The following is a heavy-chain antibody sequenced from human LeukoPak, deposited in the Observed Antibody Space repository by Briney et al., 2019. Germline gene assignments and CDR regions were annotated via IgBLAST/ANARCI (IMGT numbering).Heavy chain of an antibody. J-gene: IGHJ4*02. Sequence: GRSLRLSCAASGFTLSSYVIHWVRQAPGKGLEWVAVISNDGSNKDYADSVKGRLTISRDNSKNTLYLQMNSLRPEDTAVYYCARDPDELGQYYFDYWGQGTLVTVSS. V-gene: IGHV3-30*04. CDR2: ISNDGSNK. CDR1: GFTLSSYV. CDR3: ARDPDELGQYYFDY. D-gene: IGHD7-27*01.